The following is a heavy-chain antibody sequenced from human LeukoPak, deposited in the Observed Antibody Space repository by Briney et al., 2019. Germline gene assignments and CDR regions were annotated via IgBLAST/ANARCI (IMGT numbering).Heavy chain of an antibody. J-gene: IGHJ4*02. CDR1: GGSISSYY. CDR2: IYYSGST. Sequence: PSETLSLTCTVSGGSISSYYWSWIRQPPGKGLEWIGYIYYSGSTYYNPSLKSRVTISVDTSKNQFSLKLSSVTAADTAVYYCARHIPSKNYFDYWGQGTLVTVSS. CDR3: ARHIPSKNYFDY. D-gene: IGHD2-2*01. V-gene: IGHV4-59*08.